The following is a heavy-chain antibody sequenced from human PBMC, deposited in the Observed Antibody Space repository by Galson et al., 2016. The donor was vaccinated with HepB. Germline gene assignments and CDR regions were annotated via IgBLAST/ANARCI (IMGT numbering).Heavy chain of an antibody. CDR3: VRLGAAAAVANRRGSVY. J-gene: IGHJ4*02. Sequence: SETLSLTCTVSGDSISNVGRHWGWFRQSPVMGLEYIGGIHSSGTSYYSPSLPSRVTVSADMSRNQFFLSLTSVPAADTAIYYCVRLGAAAAVANRRGSVYWSQGTRVTVSS. CDR1: GDSISNVGRH. CDR2: IHSSGTS. D-gene: IGHD6-13*01. V-gene: IGHV4-39*01.